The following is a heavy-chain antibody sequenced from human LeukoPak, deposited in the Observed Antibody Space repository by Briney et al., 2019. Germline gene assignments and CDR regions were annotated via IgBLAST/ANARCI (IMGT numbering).Heavy chain of an antibody. CDR1: GYSFTNYW. Sequence: GEPLKISCKASGYSFTNYWIGWVRQMPGNGLEWLGITYPGDSDTRYSPSFQGQVTISADKSITTAYLQWSSLKASDTAMYYCARQNIGGTSASDYWGQGTLVTVSS. CDR3: ARQNIGGTSASDY. CDR2: TYPGDSDT. J-gene: IGHJ4*02. V-gene: IGHV5-51*01.